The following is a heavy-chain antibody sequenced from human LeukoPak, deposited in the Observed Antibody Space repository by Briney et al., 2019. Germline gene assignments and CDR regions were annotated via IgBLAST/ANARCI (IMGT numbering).Heavy chain of an antibody. D-gene: IGHD3-10*01. CDR2: LFDDGTT. J-gene: IGHJ4*02. CDR3: ASAFYSGYTAGVDY. V-gene: IGHV3-66*01. CDR1: GFTFSSYA. Sequence: GRSLRLSCAASGFTFSSYAMHWVRQAPGKGLEWVSVLFDDGTTYYVDSVKGRFTISRDNSKNTLFLQMHSLRAEDTAVYYCASAFYSGYTAGVDYWGQGTLVTVSS.